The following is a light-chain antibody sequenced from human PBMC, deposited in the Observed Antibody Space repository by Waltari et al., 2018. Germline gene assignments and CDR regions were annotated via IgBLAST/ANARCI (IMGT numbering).Light chain of an antibody. J-gene: IGLJ2*01. CDR3: HSRDASGVGGS. CDR1: SLRSYY. CDR2: DKD. V-gene: IGLV3-19*01. Sequence: SSELTQDPAVSVAMGQTVRITCQGDSLRSYYASWYQQRPGQAPILVIYDKDNRPSGVPDRFSGSSSHNTASLTITGAQAEDEASYSCHSRDASGVGGSFGGGTKLTVL.